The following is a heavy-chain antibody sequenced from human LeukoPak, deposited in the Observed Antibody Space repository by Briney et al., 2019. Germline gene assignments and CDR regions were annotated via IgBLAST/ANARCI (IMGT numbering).Heavy chain of an antibody. CDR1: GFTFSSYA. J-gene: IGHJ3*02. Sequence: PGGSLRLSCAASGFTFSSYAMSWVRQAPGKGLEWVSAISGSGGSTCYADSVKGRFTISRDNSKNTLYLQMNSLRAEDTAVYYCAKDPTLDYYDSSGYYWYDAFDIWGQGTMVTVSS. V-gene: IGHV3-23*01. CDR3: AKDPTLDYYDSSGYYWYDAFDI. CDR2: ISGSGGST. D-gene: IGHD3-22*01.